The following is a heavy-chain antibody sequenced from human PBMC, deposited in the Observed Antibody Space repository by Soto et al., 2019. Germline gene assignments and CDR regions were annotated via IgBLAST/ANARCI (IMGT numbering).Heavy chain of an antibody. Sequence: GGSLRLSCAASGFTFSSYDMPWVRQAPGKGLEWVSDISYDGSNIYYADSVKGRFTISRDNSKNTLYLQMNSLRAEDTAVYYCAKELEPIVRGVFDYWGQGTMVTVSS. CDR1: GFTFSSYD. D-gene: IGHD3-10*01. J-gene: IGHJ4*01. CDR2: ISYDGSNI. CDR3: AKELEPIVRGVFDY. V-gene: IGHV3-30*18.